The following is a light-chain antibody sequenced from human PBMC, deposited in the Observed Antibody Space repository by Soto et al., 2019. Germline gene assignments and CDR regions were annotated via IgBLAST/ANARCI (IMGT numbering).Light chain of an antibody. CDR1: QIFSSN. V-gene: IGKV3-15*01. Sequence: EIVMTQSPATLSLSPGGRATLSCRANQIFSSNLTWYHQKPYQAPMLLIYGASTRSNAIPARFMGSGSGTEVTLNISSLQSEDFGVYYCQQYNNWSPYTLGQGTKLESK. CDR2: GAS. J-gene: IGKJ2*01. CDR3: QQYNNWSPYT.